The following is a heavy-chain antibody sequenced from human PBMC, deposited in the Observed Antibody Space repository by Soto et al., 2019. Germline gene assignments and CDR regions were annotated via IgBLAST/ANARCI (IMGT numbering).Heavy chain of an antibody. CDR2: IYHSGST. J-gene: IGHJ4*02. V-gene: IGHV4-30-2*01. CDR3: ANYDFWSGRDY. Sequence: QLQLQESGSGLVKPSQTLSLTCAVSGGSISSGGYSWSWIWQPPGKGLEWIGYIYHSGSTYYNPSLKSRVTISVDRSKNQFSLKLSSVTAADTAVYYCANYDFWSGRDYWGQGTLVTVSS. CDR1: GGSISSGGYS. D-gene: IGHD3-3*01.